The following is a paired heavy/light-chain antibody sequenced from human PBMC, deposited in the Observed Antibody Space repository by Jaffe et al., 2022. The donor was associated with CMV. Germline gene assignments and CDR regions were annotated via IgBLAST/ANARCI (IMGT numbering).Heavy chain of an antibody. D-gene: IGHD2-15*01. CDR1: GGSVNSGRYY. CDR3: ARGRGGFDP. J-gene: IGHJ5*02. CDR2: IYYSGST. V-gene: IGHV4-61*01. Sequence: QVQLQESGPGLVKPSETLSLTCTVSGGSVNSGRYYWSWIRQSPGRGLEWIGYIYYSGSTNYNPSLKSRVTISIDMSKNQFSLNLTSVTAADTAIYYCARGRGGFDPWGQGTLVTVSS.
Light chain of an antibody. CDR2: WAY. CDR3: QQYYDVPPT. Sequence: DIVMTQSPDSLAVSLGERATIYCKSSQSLLYLSNNKKHLAWYQQKPGQPPKLLIYWAYTRESGVPDRFSGSGSETDFSLTISGLQAEDVAVYYCQQYYDVPPTFGQGTKLEI. J-gene: IGKJ2*01. CDR1: QSLLYLSNNKKH. V-gene: IGKV4-1*01.